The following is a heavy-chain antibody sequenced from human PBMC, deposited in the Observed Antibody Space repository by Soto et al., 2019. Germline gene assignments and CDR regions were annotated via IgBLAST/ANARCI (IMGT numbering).Heavy chain of an antibody. D-gene: IGHD5-18*01. J-gene: IGHJ4*02. V-gene: IGHV3-30*18. CDR1: GFTFSSYG. Sequence: GGSLRLSCAASGFTFSSYGMHWVRQAPGKGLEWVAVISYDGSNKYYADSVKGRFNISRDNSKNTLYLQMNSLRAEDTAVYYCAKEINTAMDPLDYWGQGTLVTVSS. CDR3: AKEINTAMDPLDY. CDR2: ISYDGSNK.